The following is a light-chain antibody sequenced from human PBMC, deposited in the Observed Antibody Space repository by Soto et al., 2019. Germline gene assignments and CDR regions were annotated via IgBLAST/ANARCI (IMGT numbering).Light chain of an antibody. CDR2: DAS. J-gene: IGKJ1*01. CDR1: QNIERY. V-gene: IGKV1-5*01. CDR3: QQHKT. Sequence: DIQKSQSPSTLSASVGARVTLTCRASQNIERYMAWYQQKSGKAPKLMIYDASRLQRGVTSRFSGSGSGTEFTLTISRLQTDDFATYYCQQHKTFGQGTKV.